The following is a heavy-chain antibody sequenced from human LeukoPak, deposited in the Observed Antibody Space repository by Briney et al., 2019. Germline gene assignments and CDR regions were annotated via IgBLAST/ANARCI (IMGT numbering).Heavy chain of an antibody. CDR2: IPYDGSNK. CDR1: GFTFSSYA. CDR3: ASGTGAAAAYFDY. J-gene: IGHJ4*02. Sequence: GRSLRLSCAASGFTFSSYAMHWVRQAPGKGLEWVAVIPYDGSNKYYADSVKGRFTISRDNSKNTLYLQMNSLRAEDTAVYYCASGTGAAAAYFDYWGQGTLVTVSS. D-gene: IGHD6-13*01. V-gene: IGHV3-30-3*01.